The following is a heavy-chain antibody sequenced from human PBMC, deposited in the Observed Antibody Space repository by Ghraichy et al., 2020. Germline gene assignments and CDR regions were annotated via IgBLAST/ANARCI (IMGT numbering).Heavy chain of an antibody. D-gene: IGHD3-10*01. V-gene: IGHV4-34*01. CDR3: ARNTAGSGPYPYYFDY. Sequence: SETLSLTCAVNGGSFSDHNWSWIRQPPGRGLEWIGEIHHSGNSNKNPALNSRITMSVDASKNQFSLRLTSVTAADTAVYYCARNTAGSGPYPYYFDYWGQRLLVSISS. CDR1: GGSFSDHN. CDR2: IHHSGNS. J-gene: IGHJ4*02.